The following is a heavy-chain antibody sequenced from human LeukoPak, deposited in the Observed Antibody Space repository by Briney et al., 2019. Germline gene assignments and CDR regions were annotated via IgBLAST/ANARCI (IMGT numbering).Heavy chain of an antibody. J-gene: IGHJ4*02. CDR2: INPNSGGT. D-gene: IGHD1-1*01. CDR3: ARAESFRRNDVFGY. CDR1: GCTFTGYY. V-gene: IGHV1-2*02. Sequence: GASVKVSCKASGCTFTGYYMHWVRQAPGQGLEWMGWINPNSGGTNYAQKFQGRVTMTRDTSISTAYMELSRLRSDDTAVYYCARAESFRRNDVFGYWGQGTLVTVSS.